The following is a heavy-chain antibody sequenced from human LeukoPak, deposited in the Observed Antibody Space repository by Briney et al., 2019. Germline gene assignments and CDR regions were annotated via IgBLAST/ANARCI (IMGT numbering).Heavy chain of an antibody. CDR3: ARAYYYDSSGYYSSWFDP. CDR2: INPNSGGT. V-gene: IGHV1-2*02. Sequence: ASVKVSCKASGYTFTGYYMHWVRQAPGQGLEWMGWINPNSGGTNYAQKFQGRVTMTRDMSTSTVYMELSSLRSEDTAVYYCARAYYYDSSGYYSSWFDPWGQGTLVTVSS. D-gene: IGHD3-22*01. J-gene: IGHJ5*02. CDR1: GYTFTGYY.